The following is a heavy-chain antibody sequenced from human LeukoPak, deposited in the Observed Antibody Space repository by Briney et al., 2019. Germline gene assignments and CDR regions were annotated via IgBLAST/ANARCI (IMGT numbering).Heavy chain of an antibody. CDR1: GGSFSGYF. V-gene: IGHV4-34*01. Sequence: SETLSLTCAVYGGSFSGYFWSWIRQPPGKGLEWIGEINHRGDTNYNPSLKSRVTISLDTSNNQFSVRLTSVTAADTAVYYCARSPSRQNWIASLYKWFDPWGQGTLVTVAS. CDR3: ARSPSRQNWIASLYKWFDP. CDR2: INHRGDT. D-gene: IGHD2-2*03. J-gene: IGHJ5*02.